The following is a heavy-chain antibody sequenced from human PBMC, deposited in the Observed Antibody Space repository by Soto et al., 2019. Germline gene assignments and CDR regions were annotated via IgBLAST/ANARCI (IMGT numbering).Heavy chain of an antibody. Sequence: QVQLVQSGADVKKPGSSVKVSCKTSGAPFGSSAISWVRQAPAQGLEWMGEIIPVFDKANYAQNFQGRLTITADEPTGTVFMQLSSLRSEDTAVYFCARLRRDWGDAFDLWGLGTFVTVSS. CDR1: GAPFGSSA. D-gene: IGHD3-16*01. J-gene: IGHJ3*01. CDR2: IIPVFDKA. CDR3: ARLRRDWGDAFDL. V-gene: IGHV1-69*01.